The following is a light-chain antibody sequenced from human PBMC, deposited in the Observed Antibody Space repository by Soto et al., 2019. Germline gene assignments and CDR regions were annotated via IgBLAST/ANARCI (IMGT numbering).Light chain of an antibody. CDR3: IQSSRAPRT. V-gene: IGKV1-39*01. Sequence: DIQMTQSPPSLSASVGDRVTLTCRASQRIDTYLNWYQQKPGKAPKLLIYAASSLADGVPSRFTGSGSGTEFTLTITSLQPEDTATYYCIQSSRAPRTFGPGTKVAI. CDR1: QRIDTY. J-gene: IGKJ3*01. CDR2: AAS.